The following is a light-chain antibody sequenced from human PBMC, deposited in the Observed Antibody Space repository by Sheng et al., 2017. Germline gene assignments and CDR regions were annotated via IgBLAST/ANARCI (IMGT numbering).Light chain of an antibody. CDR1: NLGDKG. V-gene: IGLV3-21*03. J-gene: IGLJ2*01. CDR3: QVFDSATDHVV. CDR2: DDS. Sequence: SYELTQAPSVSVAPGKTARITCEGNNLGDKGVHWYQQKPGQAPLLVLYDDSERPSGIPERFSGSNSGNTATLTISRVEAGDEADYYCQVFDSATDHVVFGGGTKLTVL.